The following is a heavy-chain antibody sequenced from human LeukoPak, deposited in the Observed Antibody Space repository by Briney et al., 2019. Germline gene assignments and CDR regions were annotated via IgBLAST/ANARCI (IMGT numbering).Heavy chain of an antibody. CDR2: IYPGDSDT. D-gene: IGHD5-24*01. Sequence: GESLKISCKGSGYSFSSYWIGWVRQMPGKGLEWMGIIYPGDSDTRYSPSFQGQVTISADKSISTAYLQWSSLRAEDTAVYYCAKDDPRIGDYWGQGTLVTVSS. CDR1: GYSFSSYW. V-gene: IGHV5-51*01. CDR3: AKDDPRIGDY. J-gene: IGHJ4*02.